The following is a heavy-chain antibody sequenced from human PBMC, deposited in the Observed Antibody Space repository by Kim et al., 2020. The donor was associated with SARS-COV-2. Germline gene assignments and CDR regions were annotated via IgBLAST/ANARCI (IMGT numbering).Heavy chain of an antibody. J-gene: IGHJ6*02. CDR3: AGGYYDILTGYNGMDV. CDR2: INPNSGGT. D-gene: IGHD3-9*01. V-gene: IGHV1-2*05. CDR1: GYTFTGYY. Sequence: ASVKVSCKASGYTFTGYYMHWVRQAPGQGLEWMGRINPNSGGTNYAQKFQGRVTMTRDTSISTAYMELSRLRSDDTVVYYCAGGYYDILTGYNGMDVWGQGTTVTVSS.